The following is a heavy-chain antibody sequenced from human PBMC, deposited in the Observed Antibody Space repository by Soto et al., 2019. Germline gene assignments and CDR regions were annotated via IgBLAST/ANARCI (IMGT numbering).Heavy chain of an antibody. CDR1: GFTFSSYS. J-gene: IGHJ4*02. V-gene: IGHV3-48*04. CDR2: ISSSSSTI. Sequence: GGSLRLSCAASGFTFSSYSMNWVRQAPGKGLEWVSYISSSSSTIYYADSVKGRFTISRDNAKNSLYLQMNSLRAEDTAVYYCARDFSEAPYYDILTGYWGVIYYFAYWVQGTLVTVSS. D-gene: IGHD3-9*01. CDR3: ARDFSEAPYYDILTGYWGVIYYFAY.